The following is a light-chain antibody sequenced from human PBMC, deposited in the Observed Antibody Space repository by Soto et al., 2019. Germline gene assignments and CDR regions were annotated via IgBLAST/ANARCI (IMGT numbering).Light chain of an antibody. CDR1: SSDVGRYDY. J-gene: IGLJ1*01. Sequence: QSVLTQPRAVPGSPGQSVTISCTGTSSDVGRYDYVSWYQQHPGKAPKLIIYDVSERPSGVPDRFSGSKFGNTASLTISGLQAEDEADYSCCSFAGSYTYVFGTGTKVTVL. V-gene: IGLV2-11*01. CDR3: CSFAGSYTYV. CDR2: DVS.